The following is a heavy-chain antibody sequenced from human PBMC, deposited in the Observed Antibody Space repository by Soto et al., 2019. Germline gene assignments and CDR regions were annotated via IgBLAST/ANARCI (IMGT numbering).Heavy chain of an antibody. CDR3: AVTVIVATITLPNFDY. Sequence: PGGSLRLSCAASGFTFSSYSMNWVRQAPGKGLEWVSYISSSSSTIYYADSVKGRFTISRDNAKNSLYLQMNSLRAEDTAVYYCAVTVIVATITLPNFDYWGQGTLVTVSS. CDR1: GFTFSSYS. D-gene: IGHD5-12*01. V-gene: IGHV3-48*01. J-gene: IGHJ4*02. CDR2: ISSSSSTI.